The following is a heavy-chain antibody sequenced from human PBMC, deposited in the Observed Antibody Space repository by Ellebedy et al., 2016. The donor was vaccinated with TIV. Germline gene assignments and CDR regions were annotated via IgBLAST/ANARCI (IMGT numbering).Heavy chain of an antibody. D-gene: IGHD3-22*01. V-gene: IGHV4-59*01. CDR1: GDSISGYF. CDR3: AGMYDTSGYSFDY. J-gene: IGHJ4*02. Sequence: MPSETLSLTCTVSGDSISGYFWSWIRQPPGKGLEWIGYIYYSGSTNYNPSFKSRVTISVDTSRNQFSLKLSSVTAADTAVYYCAGMYDTSGYSFDYWGQGTVVTVSS. CDR2: IYYSGST.